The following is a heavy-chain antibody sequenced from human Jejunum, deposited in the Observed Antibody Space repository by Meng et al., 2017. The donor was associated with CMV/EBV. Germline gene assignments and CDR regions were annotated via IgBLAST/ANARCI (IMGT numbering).Heavy chain of an antibody. CDR3: ARESGSDYWFDP. CDR1: PSPFCGYS. CDR2: IYPSGST. V-gene: IGHV4-4*07. J-gene: IGHJ5*02. D-gene: IGHD1-26*01. Sequence: QWLLPESVPRLVKPSLTLPPPCFVSPSPFCGYSWSWIRQPAGKELEWLARIYPSGSTHYFPSLTSRLTMKVDLDKNQMSLKFSSVTDADTAVYYCARESGSDYWFDPWGEGTLVTVSS.